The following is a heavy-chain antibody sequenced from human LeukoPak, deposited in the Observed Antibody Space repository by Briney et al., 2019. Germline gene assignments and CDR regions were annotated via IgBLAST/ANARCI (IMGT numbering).Heavy chain of an antibody. CDR2: IFHSGST. CDR1: GGSISSSTW. J-gene: IGHJ4*02. V-gene: IGHV4-4*02. D-gene: IGHD3-9*01. Sequence: KSSETLSLTCVVSGGSISSSTWWTWVRLPPGKGLEWIGEIFHSGSTNLNPSLKSRLTMSVDESRHQFSLKLTSVTAADTAVYYCASGGLVSRYLDHWGQGTLVTVSS. CDR3: ASGGLVSRYLDH.